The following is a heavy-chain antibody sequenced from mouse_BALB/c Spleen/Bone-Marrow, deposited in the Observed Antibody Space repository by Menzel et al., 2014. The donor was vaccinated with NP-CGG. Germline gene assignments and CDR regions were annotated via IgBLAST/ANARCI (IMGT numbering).Heavy chain of an antibody. CDR2: ISNLAYSI. D-gene: IGHD2-1*01. J-gene: IGHJ4*01. Sequence: DVHLVESGGGLVQPGGSRKLSCAASGFTFSDYGMAWVRPAPGKGPEWVAFISNLAYSIYYADTVTGRLTISRENAKNTLYLEMSSLRSEDTAMYYCATIYYGNSYAMDYWGQGTSVTVSS. CDR3: ATIYYGNSYAMDY. V-gene: IGHV5-15*02. CDR1: GFTFSDYG.